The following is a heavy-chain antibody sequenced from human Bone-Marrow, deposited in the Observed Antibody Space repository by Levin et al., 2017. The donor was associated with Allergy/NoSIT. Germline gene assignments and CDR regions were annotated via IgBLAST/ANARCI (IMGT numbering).Heavy chain of an antibody. CDR3: ARDWGTYDSSGYYHGAFDM. CDR1: GFIFNTYS. J-gene: IGHJ3*02. D-gene: IGHD3-22*01. V-gene: IGHV3-48*01. Sequence: GGSLRLSCVASGFIFNTYSMTWVRQAPGKGLEWVSYISSDTSRVHYADSVKGRFSISRDNAKNSLDLQMNSLRVEDTALYYCARDWGTYDSSGYYHGAFDMWGQGTMVTVSS. CDR2: ISSDTSRV.